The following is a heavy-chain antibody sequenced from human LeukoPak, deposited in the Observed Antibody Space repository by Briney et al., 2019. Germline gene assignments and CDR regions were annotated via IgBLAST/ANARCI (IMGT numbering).Heavy chain of an antibody. Sequence: ASVKVSCKDSGYTFTGYYMHWVRQAPGQGLEWMGWINPNSGGTNYAQKFQGRVTMTRDTSISTAYMELSRLRSDDTAVYYCARASRGSGYPTAYWGQGTLVSVSS. CDR1: GYTFTGYY. CDR2: INPNSGGT. CDR3: ARASRGSGYPTAY. V-gene: IGHV1-2*02. D-gene: IGHD6-25*01. J-gene: IGHJ4*02.